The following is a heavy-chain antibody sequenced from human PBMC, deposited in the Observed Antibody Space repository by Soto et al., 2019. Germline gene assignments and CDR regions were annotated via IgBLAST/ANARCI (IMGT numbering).Heavy chain of an antibody. CDR3: AKANCSGGSCPGYYGMDV. J-gene: IGHJ6*02. Sequence: GGSLRLSCAASGFTFSSYGMHWVRQAPGKGLEWVAVISYDGSNKYYADSVKGRFTISRDNSKNTLYLQMNSLRAEDTAVYYCAKANCSGGSCPGYYGMDVWGQGTTVTVSS. D-gene: IGHD2-15*01. CDR2: ISYDGSNK. V-gene: IGHV3-30*18. CDR1: GFTFSSYG.